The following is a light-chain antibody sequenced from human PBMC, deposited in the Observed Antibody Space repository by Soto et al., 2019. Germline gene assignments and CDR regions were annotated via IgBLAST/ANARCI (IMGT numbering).Light chain of an antibody. Sequence: QAVVTQSPSASASLGASVKLTCTLSSGHSSYAIAWHQQQPEKGPRYLMKLNSDGSHSKGDGIPDRFSGSSSGAERYLIISCLQSEDEADYYCQTWGTGIHVFGTGTKVTVL. CDR1: SGHSSYA. CDR2: LNSDGSH. J-gene: IGLJ1*01. CDR3: QTWGTGIHV. V-gene: IGLV4-69*01.